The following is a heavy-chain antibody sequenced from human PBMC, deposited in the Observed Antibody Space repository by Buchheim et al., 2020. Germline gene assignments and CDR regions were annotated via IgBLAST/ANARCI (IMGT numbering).Heavy chain of an antibody. Sequence: EVQLVETGGGLMQPGGSLRLSCAASGIIVSNHYMSWIRQAPGEGLEWVSIIYSGGSTFYVDSVKGRFTISRDNSKNTVYLQMNSLRVEDTAVYYCVKDLESLMLGPVWGQGTT. V-gene: IGHV3-53*02. J-gene: IGHJ6*02. CDR3: VKDLESLMLGPV. CDR1: GIIVSNHY. D-gene: IGHD3-10*02. CDR2: IYSGGST.